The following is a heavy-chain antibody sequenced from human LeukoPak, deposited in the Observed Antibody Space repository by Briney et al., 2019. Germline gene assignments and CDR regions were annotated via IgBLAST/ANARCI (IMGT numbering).Heavy chain of an antibody. CDR2: IYYSGST. CDR3: ATYSSGQQYYFDY. J-gene: IGHJ4*02. V-gene: IGHV4-59*01. CDR1: GASISSYY. D-gene: IGHD6-19*01. Sequence: PSETLSLTCGVSGASISSYYWSWIRQPPGKGLEWIGYIYYSGSTNYNPSLKSRVTISVDTSKNQFSLKLGSVTAADTAVYYRATYSSGQQYYFDYWGQGTLVTVSS.